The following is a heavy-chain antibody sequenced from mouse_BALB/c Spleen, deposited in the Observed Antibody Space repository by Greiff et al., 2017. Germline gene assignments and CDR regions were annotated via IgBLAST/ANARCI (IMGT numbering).Heavy chain of an antibody. Sequence: QVQLQQPGAELVRPGASVKLSCKASGYSFTSYWMNWVKQRPGQGLEWIGMIHPSDSETRLNQKFKDKATLNVDKSSNTAYMQLSSLTSEDSAVYYCASSTMIKRNAMDYWGQGTSVTVSS. CDR3: ASSTMIKRNAMDY. V-gene: IGHV1-74*01. D-gene: IGHD2-4*01. J-gene: IGHJ4*01. CDR1: GYSFTSYW. CDR2: IHPSDSET.